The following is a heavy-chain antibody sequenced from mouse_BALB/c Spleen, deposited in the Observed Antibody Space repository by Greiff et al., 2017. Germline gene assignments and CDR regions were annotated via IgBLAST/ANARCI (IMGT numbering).Heavy chain of an antibody. V-gene: IGHV5-9-3*01. J-gene: IGHJ2*01. CDR3: ARHEVVARDFDY. D-gene: IGHD1-1*01. CDR1: GFTFSSYA. CDR2: ISSGGSYT. Sequence: EVKVVESGGGLVKPGGSLKLSCAASGFTFSSYAMSWVRQTPEKRLEWVATISSGGSYTYYPDSVKGRFTISRDNAKNTLYLQMSSLRSEDTAMYYCARHEVVARDFDYWGQGTTLTVSS.